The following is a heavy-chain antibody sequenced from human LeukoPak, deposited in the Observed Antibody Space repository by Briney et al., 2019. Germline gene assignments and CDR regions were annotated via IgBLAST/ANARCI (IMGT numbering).Heavy chain of an antibody. J-gene: IGHJ5*02. CDR3: TRGYCSSTSCYPPETWFDP. D-gene: IGHD2-2*01. CDR1: GYTFTSYD. V-gene: IGHV1-8*03. Sequence: ASVKVSCEASGYTFTSYDINWVRQATGQGLEWMGWMNPNSGNTGYAQKFQGRVTITRNTSISTAYMELSSLRSEDTAVYYCTRGYCSSTSCYPPETWFDPWGQGTLVTVSS. CDR2: MNPNSGNT.